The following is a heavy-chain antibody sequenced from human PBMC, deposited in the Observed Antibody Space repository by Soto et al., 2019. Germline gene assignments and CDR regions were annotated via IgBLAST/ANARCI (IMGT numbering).Heavy chain of an antibody. CDR2: ISPYYGKT. CDR1: GCTFTSYG. D-gene: IGHD5-18*01. CDR3: ARDLQLKGMDV. V-gene: IGHV1-18*01. J-gene: IGHJ6*02. Sequence: GASVKVSCKASGCTFTSYGISWVRQAPGQGLEWMGWISPYYGKTNYAQKLQGRVTMTTDTSTSTAYMELRSLRSDDTAVYYCARDLQLKGMDVWGQGTMVTVSS.